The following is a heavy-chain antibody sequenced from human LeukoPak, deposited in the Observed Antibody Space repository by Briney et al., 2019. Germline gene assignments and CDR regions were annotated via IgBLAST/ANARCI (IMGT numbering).Heavy chain of an antibody. J-gene: IGHJ4*02. CDR2: INHSGST. D-gene: IGHD3-22*01. V-gene: IGHV4-34*01. Sequence: SETLSLTCAVYGGSFSGYYWSWIRQPPVKGLEWIGEINHSGSTNYNPSLKSRVTISVDTSKNQFSLKLSSVTAADTAVYYCARVADDSSGYYYGPFDYWGQGTLVTVSS. CDR3: ARVADDSSGYYYGPFDY. CDR1: GGSFSGYY.